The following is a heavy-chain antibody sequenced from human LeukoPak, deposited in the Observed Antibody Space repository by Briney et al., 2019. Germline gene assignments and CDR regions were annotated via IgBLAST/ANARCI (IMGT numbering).Heavy chain of an antibody. CDR1: GFTFSSYS. D-gene: IGHD3-9*01. Sequence: GGSLRLSCAASGFTFSSYSMNWVRQAPGKGLEWVSSISSSRSYIYYADSVKGRFTISRDNAENSLYLQMNSLRAEDTAVYYCARGQYYDILTGYSTLVYWGQGTLVTVSS. CDR2: ISSSRSYI. J-gene: IGHJ4*02. CDR3: ARGQYYDILTGYSTLVY. V-gene: IGHV3-21*01.